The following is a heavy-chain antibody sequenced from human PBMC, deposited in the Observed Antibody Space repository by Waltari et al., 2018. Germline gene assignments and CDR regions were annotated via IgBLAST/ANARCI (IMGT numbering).Heavy chain of an antibody. Sequence: QITLQESGPTLVTPTETLTLTCTFSGFSLSTSGVGVGWVRQPPGKALEWLAIVYWDDDQRYSPSLGTRLTITKDTSINQVVLTVTNVDPVDTATYYCARRTGAGGTLDYWGQGILVTVSS. D-gene: IGHD1-26*01. CDR1: GFSLSTSGVG. V-gene: IGHV2-5*02. J-gene: IGHJ4*02. CDR3: ARRTGAGGTLDY. CDR2: VYWDDDQ.